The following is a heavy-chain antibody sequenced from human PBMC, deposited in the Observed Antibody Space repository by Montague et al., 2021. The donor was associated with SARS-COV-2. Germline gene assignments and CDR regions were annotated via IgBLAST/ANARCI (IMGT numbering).Heavy chain of an antibody. D-gene: IGHD3-10*01. V-gene: IGHV4-39*01. CDR3: ARLVGLSNFYFDS. Sequence: SETLSLTCTVSGGSITSSNFYWGRIRQPPGKGLEWIGSMYYSGDTLYNPSLRSRVTMSVDMSKNQFSLKVRSVTAADTAVYYCARLVGLSNFYFDSWGQGTLVTVSS. CDR2: MYYSGDT. CDR1: GGSITSSNFY. J-gene: IGHJ4*02.